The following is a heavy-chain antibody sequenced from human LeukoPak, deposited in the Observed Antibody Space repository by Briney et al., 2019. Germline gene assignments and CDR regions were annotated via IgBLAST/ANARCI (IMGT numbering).Heavy chain of an antibody. Sequence: SETLSLTRTVSGGSISRYYWSWIRQPPGKGLEWIGYIYTRGSTNYNPSLKSRVTISGDTSKNQFSLKLTSVTAADTAVYYCARHLHSDGSGSYLNWFDPWGQGTLVTVSS. CDR1: GGSISRYY. CDR2: IYTRGST. D-gene: IGHD3-10*01. V-gene: IGHV4-4*09. J-gene: IGHJ5*02. CDR3: ARHLHSDGSGSYLNWFDP.